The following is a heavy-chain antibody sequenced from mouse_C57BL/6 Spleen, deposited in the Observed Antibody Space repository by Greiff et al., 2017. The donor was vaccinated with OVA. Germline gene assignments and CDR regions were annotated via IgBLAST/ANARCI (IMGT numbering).Heavy chain of an antibody. CDR2: FYPGSGSI. D-gene: IGHD4-1*01. J-gene: IGHJ2*01. CDR3: ARHEGVTGTWDYFDY. V-gene: IGHV1-62-2*01. CDR1: GYTFTEYT. Sequence: ESGAELVKPGASVKLSCKASGYTFTEYTIHWVKQRSGQGLEWIGWFYPGSGSIKYNEKFKDKATLTADKSSSTVYMELSRLTSEDSAVYFCARHEGVTGTWDYFDYWGQGTTLTVSS.